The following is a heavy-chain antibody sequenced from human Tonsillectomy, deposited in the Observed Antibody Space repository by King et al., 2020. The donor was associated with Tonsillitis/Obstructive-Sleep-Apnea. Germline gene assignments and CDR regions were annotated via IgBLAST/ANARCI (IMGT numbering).Heavy chain of an antibody. V-gene: IGHV1-69*09. CDR2: IIPILGIE. J-gene: IGHJ3*02. CDR3: ARSRYNWNYRGAFDI. CDR1: GGTFSSYA. Sequence: QLVQSGAEVKKPGSSVKVSCKASGGTFSSYAISWVRQAPGQGLEWMGRIIPILGIENYAQKFQGRVTITADKSTSTAYMELSSLRSEDTAVYYCARSRYNWNYRGAFDIWGQGTMVTVSS. D-gene: IGHD1-7*01.